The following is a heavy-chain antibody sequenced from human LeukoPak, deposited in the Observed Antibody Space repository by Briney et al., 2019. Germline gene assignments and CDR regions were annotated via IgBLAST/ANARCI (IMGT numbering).Heavy chain of an antibody. CDR2: IYIGRTT. CDR1: GFTVSSNY. J-gene: IGHJ4*02. V-gene: IGHV3-66*01. D-gene: IGHD6-19*01. CDR3: ERGQYSSGSSSFDY. Sequence: GGSLRLSCAASGFTVSSNYWTWVRQAPWKGLEWVSVIYIGRTTYYADSVNGRFTVSRDDSKNTLYLQMNRLRAEDTAVYDCERGQYSSGSSSFDYWGQGTLVTVSA.